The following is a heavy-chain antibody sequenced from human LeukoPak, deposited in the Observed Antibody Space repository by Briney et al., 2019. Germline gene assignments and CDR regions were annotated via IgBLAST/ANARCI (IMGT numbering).Heavy chain of an antibody. CDR2: IYPGDSDT. V-gene: IGHV5-51*01. Sequence: GESLKISCKGSGYRFTDYWIGWVRQMPGKGLEWMGIIYPGDSDTRYSPSFQGQVTISADKSINTTHLQWSSLKASDTAMYYCARGAAGTTPDYYYFGLDVWGQGTTVKVSS. CDR1: GYRFTDYW. D-gene: IGHD1-7*01. CDR3: ARGAAGTTPDYYYFGLDV. J-gene: IGHJ6*02.